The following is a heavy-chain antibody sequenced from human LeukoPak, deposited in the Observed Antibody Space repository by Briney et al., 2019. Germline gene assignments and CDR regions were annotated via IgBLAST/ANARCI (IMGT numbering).Heavy chain of an antibody. J-gene: IGHJ4*02. CDR3: ARIAVAILLD. V-gene: IGHV3-11*01. CDR1: GGSISSGGYY. D-gene: IGHD6-19*01. Sequence: LSLTCTVSGGSISSGGYYWSWIRQPPGKGLEWVSYISSSGSTIYYADSVKGRFTISRDNAKNSLYLQMNSLRAEDTAVYYCARIAVAILLDWGQGTLVTVSS. CDR2: ISSSGSTI.